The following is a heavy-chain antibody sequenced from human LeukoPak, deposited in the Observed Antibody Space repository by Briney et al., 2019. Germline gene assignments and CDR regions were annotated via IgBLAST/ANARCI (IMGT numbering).Heavy chain of an antibody. J-gene: IGHJ4*02. CDR1: GFTFSSYG. Sequence: GGSLGLSCTASGFTFSSYGMHWVRQAPGKGLEWVAVISYDGSNKYYADSVNGRFTISRDNSKNTLYVQMNSLRAEDTAVYYCARDPAKFWSGHDYWGQGTLVTVSS. CDR2: ISYDGSNK. CDR3: ARDPAKFWSGHDY. V-gene: IGHV3-30*03. D-gene: IGHD3-3*01.